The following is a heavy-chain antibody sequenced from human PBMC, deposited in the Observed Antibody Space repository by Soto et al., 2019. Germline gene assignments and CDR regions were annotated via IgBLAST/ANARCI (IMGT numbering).Heavy chain of an antibody. Sequence: SETLSLTCAVSGGSISSSSYYWGWIRQPPGKGLEWIGSIYYSGSTYYNPSLKSRVTISVDTSKNQFSLKLSSVTAADTAVYYCARHQSHSSSYVDPWGQGTLVTVS. V-gene: IGHV4-39*01. CDR1: GGSISSSSYY. CDR3: ARHQSHSSSYVDP. J-gene: IGHJ5*02. CDR2: IYYSGST. D-gene: IGHD6-13*01.